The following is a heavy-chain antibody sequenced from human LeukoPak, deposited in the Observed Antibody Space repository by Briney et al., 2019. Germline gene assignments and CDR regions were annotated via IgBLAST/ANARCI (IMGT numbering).Heavy chain of an antibody. J-gene: IGHJ5*02. CDR2: ISYDGSNK. CDR3: ARHYGP. Sequence: PGGSLRLSCAASGFTFSSYAMHWVRRAPGKGLEWVAVISYDGSNKYYADSVKGRFTISRDNSKNTLYLQMNSLRAEDTAVYYCARHYGPRGQGTLVTVSS. CDR1: GFTFSSYA. D-gene: IGHD3-16*01. V-gene: IGHV3-30*04.